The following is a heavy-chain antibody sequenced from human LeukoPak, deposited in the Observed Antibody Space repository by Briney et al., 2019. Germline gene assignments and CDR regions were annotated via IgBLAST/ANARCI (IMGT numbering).Heavy chain of an antibody. J-gene: IGHJ4*02. Sequence: SETLSLTCAVYGGSFSGYYWSWLRQPPGKGLEWIGEINHSGSTNYNPSLKSRVTISVDTSKNQFSLKLSSVTAADTAVYYCARGITFGGVIVEKYYFDYWGQGTLVTVSS. V-gene: IGHV4-34*01. CDR3: ARGITFGGVIVEKYYFDY. D-gene: IGHD3-16*02. CDR2: INHSGST. CDR1: GGSFSGYY.